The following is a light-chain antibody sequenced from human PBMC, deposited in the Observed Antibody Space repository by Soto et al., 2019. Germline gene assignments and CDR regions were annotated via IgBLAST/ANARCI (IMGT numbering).Light chain of an antibody. V-gene: IGKV3-15*01. J-gene: IGKJ1*01. CDR3: QKYVHWPPGA. Sequence: EIVVTQSPATLSVSPGERVTLSCRASQSVSSSIAWYQQRPGQAPRLLIYDTSTRAAGIAARFSGSGSGTEFTLTISSLQSEDSAVYYCQKYVHWPPGAFGQGTTVEIK. CDR1: QSVSSS. CDR2: DTS.